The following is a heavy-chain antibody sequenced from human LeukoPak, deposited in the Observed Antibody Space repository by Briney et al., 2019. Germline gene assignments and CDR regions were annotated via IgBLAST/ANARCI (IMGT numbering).Heavy chain of an antibody. J-gene: IGHJ4*02. CDR1: GFTFSSFA. V-gene: IGHV3-23*01. Sequence: GGSLRLSCAASGFTFSSFAMSWVRQAPGKGLDWVSGISGSGGSTYYADSVKGRFTISRDNSNNRLYLQMNSLRAEDTAVYYCAKDKGSGTYPPYWGQGTLVTVSS. CDR3: AKDKGSGTYPPY. CDR2: ISGSGGST. D-gene: IGHD1-26*01.